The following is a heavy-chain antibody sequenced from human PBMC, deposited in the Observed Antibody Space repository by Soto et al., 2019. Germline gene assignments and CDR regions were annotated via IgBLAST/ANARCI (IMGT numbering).Heavy chain of an antibody. J-gene: IGHJ6*02. D-gene: IGHD5-18*01. CDR3: ARVRSYSYGQGYGMDV. V-gene: IGHV3-21*01. CDR1: GFTFSTYS. CDR2: ISSSSGYI. Sequence: EVQLVESGGGLVQPGRSLRLSCAASGFTFSTYSMNWVRQAPGKGLEWVSSISSSSGYIYYADSVKGRFTISRDDAKNSLSLQMNSLRAEDTAVYYCARVRSYSYGQGYGMDVWGQGTTVTVSS.